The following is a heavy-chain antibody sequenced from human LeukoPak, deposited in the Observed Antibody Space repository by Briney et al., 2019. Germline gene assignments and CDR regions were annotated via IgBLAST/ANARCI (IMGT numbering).Heavy chain of an antibody. CDR3: GGFGYEAAVDL. CDR2: IKPDGSET. CDR1: GFMFSTYW. J-gene: IGHJ4*02. V-gene: IGHV3-7*01. Sequence: PGGSLRLSCAASGFMFSTYWMTWVRQAPGKGLEWVADIKPDGSETYYVDSVKGRFTIPRDNSKNLLFLQMNSLRGEDAAVYYCGGFGYEAAVDLWGQGTLVTV. D-gene: IGHD6-13*01.